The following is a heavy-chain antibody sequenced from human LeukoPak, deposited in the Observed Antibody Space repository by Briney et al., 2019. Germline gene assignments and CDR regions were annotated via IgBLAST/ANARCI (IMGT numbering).Heavy chain of an antibody. D-gene: IGHD7-27*01. V-gene: IGHV4-4*08. CDR2: ISSSGTT. Sequence: GSLRLSCAASGFTFSSYAMSWIRQPPGKGLEWVGTISSSGTTYYSPSLRSRLTISVDTSTNHFSLKVTSVTAADTAVYYCVAEVEAADSPLGHLNFDSWGQGILASVSS. J-gene: IGHJ4*02. CDR3: VAEVEAADSPLGHLNFDS. CDR1: GFTFSSYA.